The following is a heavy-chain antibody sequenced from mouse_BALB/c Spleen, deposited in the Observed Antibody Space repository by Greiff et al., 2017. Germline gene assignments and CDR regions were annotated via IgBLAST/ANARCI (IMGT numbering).Heavy chain of an antibody. V-gene: IGHV1S137*01. CDR1: GYTFTDYA. CDR3: ARRGYYYYAMDY. CDR2: ISTYYGEA. Sequence: VQLQQSGAELVRPGVSVKISCKGSGYTFTDYAMHWVKQSHAKSLEWIGVISTYYGEASYNQKFKGKATMTVDKSSSTAYMELARLTSEDSAIYYCARRGYYYYAMDYWGQGTSVTVSS. J-gene: IGHJ4*01.